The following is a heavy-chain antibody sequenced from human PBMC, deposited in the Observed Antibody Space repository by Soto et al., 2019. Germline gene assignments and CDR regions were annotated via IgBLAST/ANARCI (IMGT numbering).Heavy chain of an antibody. CDR1: GGPFSGYY. J-gene: IGHJ1*01. CDR3: ASATWYYYDTSTSAVYLQH. CDR2: INHSGST. V-gene: IGHV4-34*01. Sequence: SETLSLTCAVSGGPFSGYYWNWIRQPPGKGLEWIGEINHSGSTNYNPSLKSRVTISVDTSKNQFSLKLSSVTAADTAMYYCASATWYYYDTSTSAVYLQHWGQGTMVTVSS. D-gene: IGHD3-22*01.